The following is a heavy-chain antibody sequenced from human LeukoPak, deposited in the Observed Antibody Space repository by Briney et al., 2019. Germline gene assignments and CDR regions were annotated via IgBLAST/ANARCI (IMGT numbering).Heavy chain of an antibody. J-gene: IGHJ4*02. Sequence: GGSLRLSCAAPGFTFSSYAMSWVRQAPGKGLEWVSAISGSGGSTYYTDSVKGRFTISRDNAKNSLYLQMNSLRAEDTAVYYCARANYGDYTFDYWGQGTLVTVSS. CDR1: GFTFSSYA. CDR3: ARANYGDYTFDY. CDR2: ISGSGGST. V-gene: IGHV3-23*01. D-gene: IGHD4-17*01.